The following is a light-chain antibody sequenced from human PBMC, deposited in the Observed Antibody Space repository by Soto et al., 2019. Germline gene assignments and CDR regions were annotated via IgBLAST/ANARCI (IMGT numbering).Light chain of an antibody. CDR1: QSVSSY. Sequence: EIVLTQSPATLSLSPGERATLSCRASQSVSSYLAWYQQKPGQAPRLLIYDASNRATGIPARFSGSGSGTDFTLTISSLEPEDFAVYYCQQRSHWPSGLTFGGGTKVEIK. CDR3: QQRSHWPSGLT. J-gene: IGKJ4*01. CDR2: DAS. V-gene: IGKV3-11*01.